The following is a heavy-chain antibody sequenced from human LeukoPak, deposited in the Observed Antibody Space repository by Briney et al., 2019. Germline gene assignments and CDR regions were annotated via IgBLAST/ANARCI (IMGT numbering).Heavy chain of an antibody. CDR2: INTDGSST. D-gene: IGHD3-10*01. Sequence: GGSLRLSCAASGFTFSSYWMHWVRQAPGKGLVWVSRINTDGSSTSYADSVKGRFTISRDNAKNTLYLQMNSLRAEDTAVYYCAREGPLWFGELSVDYWGQGTLVTVSS. J-gene: IGHJ4*02. CDR3: AREGPLWFGELSVDY. CDR1: GFTFSSYW. V-gene: IGHV3-74*01.